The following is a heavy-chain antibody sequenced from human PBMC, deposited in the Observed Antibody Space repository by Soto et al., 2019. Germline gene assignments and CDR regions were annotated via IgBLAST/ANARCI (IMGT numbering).Heavy chain of an antibody. J-gene: IGHJ4*02. CDR2: IKQDGSEK. CDR1: GFTFSTYW. Sequence: EVQLAESGGGLVQPGGSLRLSCAVSGFTFSTYWMSWVRQAPGKGLEWVANIKQDGSEKYYVDSVKGRFTISRDNPKNSLFLQMNSLRAEDTAVYYCARNYGGIDYWGQGTLVTVSS. V-gene: IGHV3-7*03. D-gene: IGHD3-16*01. CDR3: ARNYGGIDY.